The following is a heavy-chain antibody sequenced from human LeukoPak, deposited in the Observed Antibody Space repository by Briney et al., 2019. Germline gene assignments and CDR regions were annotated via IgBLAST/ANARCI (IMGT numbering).Heavy chain of an antibody. CDR2: IHYGGSNK. Sequence: GGPLRLSCAASGFIFSHYDMHWVREAPGKALEGVAFIHYGGSNKDYADSVKSRFTISRDNSKTTVSLQMNSLKPEDTALYYCVKDIRRGYNFGYDQFAYWGQGTLVSVSS. CDR1: GFIFSHYD. D-gene: IGHD5-18*01. V-gene: IGHV3-30*02. CDR3: VKDIRRGYNFGYDQFAY. J-gene: IGHJ4*02.